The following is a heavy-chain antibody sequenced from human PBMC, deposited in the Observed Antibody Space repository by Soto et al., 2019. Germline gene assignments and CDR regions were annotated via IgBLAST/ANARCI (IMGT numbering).Heavy chain of an antibody. J-gene: IGHJ5*02. CDR2: ISGSGGST. CDR3: AKEPSSSSWYAENWFDP. D-gene: IGHD6-13*01. Sequence: EVQLLESGGGLVQPGGSLRLSCAASGFTFSSYAMSWVRQAPGKGLEWVSAISGSGGSTYYADSVKGRFTISRDNSKNTLYLQMNSLRAEDTAVYYCAKEPSSSSWYAENWFDPWGQGTLVTVSS. CDR1: GFTFSSYA. V-gene: IGHV3-23*01.